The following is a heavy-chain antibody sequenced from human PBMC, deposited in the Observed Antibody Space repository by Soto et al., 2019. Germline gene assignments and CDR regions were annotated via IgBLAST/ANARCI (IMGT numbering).Heavy chain of an antibody. CDR3: ARHLTYCSAGSCYSDFPYYGMDV. D-gene: IGHD2-15*01. J-gene: IGHJ6*02. CDR2: IFYSGST. Sequence: SETLSLTCTFSGGSISSSSYYWGWIRQPPGKGLEWIGSIFYSGSTYYNPSLESRVTISVDTSKNQFSLKLSSVTAADTAVYYCARHLTYCSAGSCYSDFPYYGMDVWGQGTTVTVSS. V-gene: IGHV4-39*01. CDR1: GGSISSSSYY.